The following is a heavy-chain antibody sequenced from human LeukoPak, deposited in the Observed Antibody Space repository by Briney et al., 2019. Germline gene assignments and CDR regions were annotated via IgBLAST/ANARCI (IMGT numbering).Heavy chain of an antibody. CDR1: GGPISGYY. V-gene: IGHV4-59*08. CDR2: IHYTGST. D-gene: IGHD6-13*01. Sequence: PSETLSLTCSVSGGPISGYYWSWIRQAPGKGLEWITYIHYTGSTNYNPSLKSRVTISLETSNKVSLKLSSVTAADTAVYYCARNPFAAATYGPYFDYWGQGILVTVSS. CDR3: ARNPFAAATYGPYFDY. J-gene: IGHJ4*02.